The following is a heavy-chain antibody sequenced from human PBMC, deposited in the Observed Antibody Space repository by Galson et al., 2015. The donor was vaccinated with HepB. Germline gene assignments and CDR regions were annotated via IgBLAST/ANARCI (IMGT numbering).Heavy chain of an antibody. D-gene: IGHD1-1*01. CDR1: GFTFSSYS. V-gene: IGHV3-21*01. CDR3: AREDEDDWNDSAFDI. Sequence: SLRLSCAAAGFTFSSYSMKWIRQAPGKGLEWVSSISSSSSYIYYADSVKGRFTISRDNAKNSLYLEMNSLRAEDTAVYYCAREDEDDWNDSAFDIWGQGTMVTVSS. CDR2: ISSSSSYI. J-gene: IGHJ3*02.